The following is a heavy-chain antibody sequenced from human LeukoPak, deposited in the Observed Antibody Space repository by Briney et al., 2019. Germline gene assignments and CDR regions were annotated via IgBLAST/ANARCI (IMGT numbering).Heavy chain of an antibody. CDR3: ARDGVLWFGENEGDAFDI. CDR1: GFTFSSLW. Sequence: GGSLRLSCEGSGFTFSSLWMSWVRQAPGKGLEWVANIKQDGSDKYYVDSVKGRFTISRDNAKNSLYLQMNSLRAEDTAVYYCARDGVLWFGENEGDAFDIWGQGTMVTVSS. J-gene: IGHJ3*02. V-gene: IGHV3-7*01. D-gene: IGHD3-10*01. CDR2: IKQDGSDK.